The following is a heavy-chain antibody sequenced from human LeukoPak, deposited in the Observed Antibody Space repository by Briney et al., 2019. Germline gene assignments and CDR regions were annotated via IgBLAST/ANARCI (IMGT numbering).Heavy chain of an antibody. V-gene: IGHV3-33*01. J-gene: IGHJ4*02. CDR3: ARDGTYSYGYDY. CDR1: GFTFSSYG. Sequence: QSGGSLRLSCAASGFTFSSYGMHRVRQAPGKGLEWVAVIWYDGSNKYYADSVKGRFTISRDNSKNTLYLQMNSLRAEDTAVYYCARDGTYSYGYDYWGQGTLVTVSS. CDR2: IWYDGSNK. D-gene: IGHD5-18*01.